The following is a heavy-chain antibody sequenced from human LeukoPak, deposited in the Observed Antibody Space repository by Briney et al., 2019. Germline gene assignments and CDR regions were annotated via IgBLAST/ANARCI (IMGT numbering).Heavy chain of an antibody. CDR1: GGSLSSYY. J-gene: IGHJ4*02. Sequence: PSETLSLTCTVSGGSLSSYYWSWIRQPPGKGLEWIGYIYYSGSTNYNPSLTSRVTISVDTSKNQFPLKLSSVTAADTAVYYCARASKELQFDYWGQGTLVTVSS. D-gene: IGHD1-26*01. CDR3: ARASKELQFDY. V-gene: IGHV4-59*01. CDR2: IYYSGST.